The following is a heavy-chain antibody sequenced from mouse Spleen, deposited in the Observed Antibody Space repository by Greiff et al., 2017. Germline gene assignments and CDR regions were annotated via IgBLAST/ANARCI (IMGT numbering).Heavy chain of an antibody. CDR1: GYIFTSYW. Sequence: QVQLKQPGAELVKPGTSVKLSCKASGYIFTSYWINWVKLRPGQGLEWIGDIYPGSGSTNYNEKFKSKATLTVDTSSSTAYMQLSSLASEDSALYYCARVANWDLYYFDYWGQGTTLTVSS. V-gene: IGHV1-55*01. D-gene: IGHD4-1*01. CDR3: ARVANWDLYYFDY. CDR2: IYPGSGST. J-gene: IGHJ2*01.